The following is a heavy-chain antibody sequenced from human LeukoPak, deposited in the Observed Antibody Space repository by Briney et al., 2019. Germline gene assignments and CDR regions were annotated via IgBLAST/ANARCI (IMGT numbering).Heavy chain of an antibody. CDR3: ARSGALDY. D-gene: IGHD1-1*01. J-gene: IGHJ4*02. V-gene: IGHV4-39*07. CDR1: GGSISSSSYY. CDR2: INHSGST. Sequence: SETLSLTCTVSGGSISSSSYYWGWIRQPPGKGLEWIGEINHSGSTNYNPSLKSRVTISVDTSKNQFSLKLSSVTAADTAVYYCARSGALDYWGQGTLVTVSS.